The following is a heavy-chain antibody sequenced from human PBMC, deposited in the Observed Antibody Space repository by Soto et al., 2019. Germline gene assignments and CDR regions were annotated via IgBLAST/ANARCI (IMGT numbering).Heavy chain of an antibody. CDR1: GFTFSNAW. CDR3: TTRGTSGPYYYYYYGMDV. D-gene: IGHD1-26*01. V-gene: IGHV3-15*07. J-gene: IGHJ6*02. Sequence: GGSLRLSCAASGFTFSNAWMNWVRQAPGKGLEWVGRIKSKTDGWTTDYAAPVKGRFTISRDDSKNTLYLQMNSLKTEDTAVYYCTTRGTSGPYYYYYYGMDVWGQGTTVTVSS. CDR2: IKSKTDGWTT.